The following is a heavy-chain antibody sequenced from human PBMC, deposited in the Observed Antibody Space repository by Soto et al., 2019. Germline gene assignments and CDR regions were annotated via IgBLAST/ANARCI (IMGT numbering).Heavy chain of an antibody. CDR1: GGSISSGDYY. CDR2: IYYSGRT. D-gene: IGHD1-20*01. V-gene: IGHV4-30-4*01. CDR3: ARSPGYKGNLHGWFDP. J-gene: IGHJ5*02. Sequence: SETLSLTCTVSGGSISSGDYYWSWIRQPPGKGLEWIGYIYYSGRTYYNPSLKSRVTISVDTSKNQFPLKLSSVTAADTAVYYCARSPGYKGNLHGWFDPWAQGTLVTVS.